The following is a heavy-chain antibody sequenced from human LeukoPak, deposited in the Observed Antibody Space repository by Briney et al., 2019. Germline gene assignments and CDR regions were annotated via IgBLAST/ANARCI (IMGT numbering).Heavy chain of an antibody. CDR1: GFTFSSYS. D-gene: IGHD6-6*01. CDR2: ISSSSSYI. V-gene: IGHV3-21*01. CDR3: ARGLGSSSSSDAFDI. Sequence: GGSLSLSCAASGFTFSSYSMNWVRQAPGKGLEWASSISSSSSYIYYADSMKGRFTIARDNAKNSLYLQMNSLRAEDTAVYYCARGLGSSSSSDAFDIWGQGTMVTVSS. J-gene: IGHJ3*02.